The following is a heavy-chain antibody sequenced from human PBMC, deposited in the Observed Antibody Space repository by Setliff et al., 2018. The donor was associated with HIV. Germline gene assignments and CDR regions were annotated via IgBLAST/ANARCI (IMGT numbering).Heavy chain of an antibody. CDR1: GGSISSSSYY. CDR2: IYNSGST. CDR3: ARETNASGSLTAYWYFDL. J-gene: IGHJ2*01. D-gene: IGHD3-10*01. V-gene: IGHV4-39*07. Sequence: ETLSLTCTVSGGSISSSSYYWGWIRQPPGKGLQWIGYIYNSGSTYYEPSLRGRVTISIDRSKNQLSLKLNSVTAADTAVYYCARETNASGSLTAYWYFDLWGRGTLVTVSS.